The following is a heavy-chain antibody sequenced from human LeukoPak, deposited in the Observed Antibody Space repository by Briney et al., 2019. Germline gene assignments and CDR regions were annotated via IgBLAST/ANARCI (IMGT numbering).Heavy chain of an antibody. J-gene: IGHJ3*02. Sequence: SETLSLTCTVSSGSISTSNYYWGWIRQPPGKGLEWIGSIYYGGSTYYNPSLKSRVAISVDTSKNQFSLKVTSVTAADTAVYYCARQTLTVAAFNIWGQGTMVTVSS. D-gene: IGHD3-9*01. CDR1: SGSISTSNYY. CDR3: ARQTLTVAAFNI. CDR2: IYYGGST. V-gene: IGHV4-39*01.